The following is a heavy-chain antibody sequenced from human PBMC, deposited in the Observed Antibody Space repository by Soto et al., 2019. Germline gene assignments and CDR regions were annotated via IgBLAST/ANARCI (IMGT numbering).Heavy chain of an antibody. Sequence: ASETLSLTCAVSGGSLSDYYWPWISQSPGKGLEWIGEIHPSGSTYYNPSLRSRVTISVDTSKNQFSLKLTSLTAADTAIYYCARGRDEYKLGNVWGHGTTVTVSS. CDR2: IHPSGST. CDR3: ARGRDEYKLGNV. J-gene: IGHJ6*02. D-gene: IGHD1-1*01. CDR1: GGSLSDYY. V-gene: IGHV4-34*01.